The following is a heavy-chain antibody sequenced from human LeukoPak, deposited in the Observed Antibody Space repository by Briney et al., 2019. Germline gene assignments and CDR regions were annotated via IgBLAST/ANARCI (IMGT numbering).Heavy chain of an antibody. D-gene: IGHD5-12*01. V-gene: IGHV3-33*01. Sequence: PGGSLRLSCAASGFTFSSYGMHRVRQAPGKGLEWVAVIWYDGSNKYYADSVKGRFTISRDNSKNTLYLQMNSLRAEDTAVYYCARGSGNSGYDDYYYYYGMDVWGQGTTVTVSS. CDR1: GFTFSSYG. CDR2: IWYDGSNK. J-gene: IGHJ6*02. CDR3: ARGSGNSGYDDYYYYYGMDV.